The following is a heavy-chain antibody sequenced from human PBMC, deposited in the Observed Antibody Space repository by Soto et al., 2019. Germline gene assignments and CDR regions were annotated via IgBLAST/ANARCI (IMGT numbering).Heavy chain of an antibody. Sequence: QVQLQESGPGLVKPSQTLSLTCTVSGGSISSGGYYWSWIRQQPGQGLVWSGYIYYSGSTYYNPSLKSRVTISLDTSETQYSLNLSSVTAADTAVYYCARTPILWGQVNLVTVSS. CDR2: IYYSGST. CDR3: ARTPIL. V-gene: IGHV4-31*03. J-gene: IGHJ4*02. CDR1: GGSISSGGYY.